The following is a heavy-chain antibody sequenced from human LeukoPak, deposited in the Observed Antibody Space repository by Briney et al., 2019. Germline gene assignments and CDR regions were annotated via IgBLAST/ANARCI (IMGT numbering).Heavy chain of an antibody. J-gene: IGHJ5*02. D-gene: IGHD6-19*01. V-gene: IGHV3-9*01. CDR1: GFTFDDYA. CDR2: ISWNSGSI. CDR3: ARAYSSGWYFWFDP. Sequence: GGSLRLSCAASGFTFDDYAMHWVRQAPGKGLEWVSGISWNSGSIGYADSVKGRFTISRDNAKNSLYLQMNSLRAEDTALYHCARAYSSGWYFWFDPWGQGTLVTVSS.